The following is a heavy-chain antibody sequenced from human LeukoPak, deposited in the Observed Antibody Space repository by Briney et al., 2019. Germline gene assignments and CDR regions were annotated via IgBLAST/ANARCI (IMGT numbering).Heavy chain of an antibody. CDR1: GYSISSDYY. CDR2: IYHSGST. J-gene: IGHJ6*03. Sequence: SETLSLTCAVSGYSISSDYYWGWMRQAPGKGLEWIGSIYHSGSTYYNPSLKSRVTISVDTSTHQFCLKLSSVTAADTAVYYCARGLTYYDFWSGHHPGSYYMDVWGKGTTVTVS. V-gene: IGHV4-38-2*01. D-gene: IGHD3-3*01. CDR3: ARGLTYYDFWSGHHPGSYYMDV.